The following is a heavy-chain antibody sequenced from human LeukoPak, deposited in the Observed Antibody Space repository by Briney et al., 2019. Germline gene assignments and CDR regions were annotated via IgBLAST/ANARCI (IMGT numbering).Heavy chain of an antibody. CDR1: GFTFGNYW. CDR3: VRDDYWRGYYYDY. Sequence: GGSLRLSCTASGFTFGNYWMSWVRQSPGKGLELLAKIKKDGSETYYEDSVKGRFTISRDNAKNSSSLQMNSLRDDDTAVYYCVRDDYWRGYYYDYWGQGALVTVSS. D-gene: IGHD3-3*01. V-gene: IGHV3-7*01. J-gene: IGHJ4*02. CDR2: IKKDGSET.